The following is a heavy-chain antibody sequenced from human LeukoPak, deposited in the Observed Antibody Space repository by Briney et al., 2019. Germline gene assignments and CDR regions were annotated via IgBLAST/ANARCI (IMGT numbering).Heavy chain of an antibody. V-gene: IGHV3-21*01. Sequence: AGGSLRLSCAASGFTFSSYSMNWVRQAPGKGLEWVSSVSSSSSYIYYADSVKGRFTISRDNAKNSLYLQMSSLRAEDTAVYYCARELERLGPFDYWGQGTLVTVSS. J-gene: IGHJ4*02. CDR1: GFTFSSYS. D-gene: IGHD1-1*01. CDR3: ARELERLGPFDY. CDR2: VSSSSSYI.